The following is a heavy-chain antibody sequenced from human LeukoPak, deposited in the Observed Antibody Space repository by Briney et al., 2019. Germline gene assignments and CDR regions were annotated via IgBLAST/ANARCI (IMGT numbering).Heavy chain of an antibody. V-gene: IGHV4-31*03. J-gene: IGHJ5*02. Sequence: SSQTLSLTCTVSGGSISSGGYYWSWIRQHPGKGLEWIGYIYYSGSTNYNPSLKSRVTISVDTSKNQFSLKLSSVTAADTAVYYCARGRGITGTHGWFDPWGQGTLVTVSS. CDR3: ARGRGITGTHGWFDP. CDR2: IYYSGST. D-gene: IGHD1-7*01. CDR1: GGSISSGGYY.